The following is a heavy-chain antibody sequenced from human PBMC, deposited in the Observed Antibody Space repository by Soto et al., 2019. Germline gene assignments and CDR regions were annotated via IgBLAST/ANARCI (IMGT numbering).Heavy chain of an antibody. V-gene: IGHV2-5*02. J-gene: IGHJ4*02. D-gene: IGHD3-16*02. CDR2: IYWDDDK. CDR1: GFSLSTSGVG. CDR3: AHGYYDYVWGSYRIDY. Sequence: QITLKESGRTLVKPTQTLTLTCTFSGFSLSTSGVGVGWIRQPPGKALEWLALIYWDDDKRYSPSLKSRLTITKDTSKNQVVLTMTNMDPVDTATYYCAHGYYDYVWGSYRIDYWGQGTLVTVSS.